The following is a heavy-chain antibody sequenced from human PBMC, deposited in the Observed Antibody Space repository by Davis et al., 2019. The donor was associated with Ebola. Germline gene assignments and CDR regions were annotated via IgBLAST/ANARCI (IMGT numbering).Heavy chain of an antibody. Sequence: ASVKVSCKASGYTFSGNYIQWVRQAPGQGLEWMGRMNPHNGDTNYAQNFQGRVTMTRDTSISTAYMELSRLRYDDTAVYYCARPRGGQQLDAFDIWGQGTMVTVSS. CDR3: ARPRGGQQLDAFDI. J-gene: IGHJ3*02. CDR2: MNPHNGDT. V-gene: IGHV1-2*06. D-gene: IGHD6-13*01. CDR1: GYTFSGNY.